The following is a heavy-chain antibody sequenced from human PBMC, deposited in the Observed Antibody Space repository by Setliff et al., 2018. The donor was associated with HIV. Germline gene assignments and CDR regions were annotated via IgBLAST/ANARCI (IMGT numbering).Heavy chain of an antibody. D-gene: IGHD3-3*01. Sequence: ASVKVSCKASGSNLSSYAFHWVRQAPGQRLEWMGWINAGNGKTKYSQKFQSRVTITRDTSASTAYMDLHSLRSEDTAIYYCASSTITIFGVVPYYFDYWGQGTLVTVSS. CDR2: INAGNGKT. J-gene: IGHJ4*02. V-gene: IGHV1-3*01. CDR3: ASSTITIFGVVPYYFDY. CDR1: GSNLSSYA.